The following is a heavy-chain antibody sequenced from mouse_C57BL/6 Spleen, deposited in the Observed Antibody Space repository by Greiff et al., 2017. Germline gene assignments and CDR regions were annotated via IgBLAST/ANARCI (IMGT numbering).Heavy chain of an antibody. J-gene: IGHJ2*01. CDR3: ARYDYGSSYLDY. D-gene: IGHD1-1*01. Sequence: EVKLQESGPGLAKPSPTLSLTCSVTGYSITSDYWNWIRKFPGNKLEYIGYIRYSGSASYNPSLNSRISITRDTSKNQYYLQLNSVTTEDTATYYCARYDYGSSYLDYWGQGTTLTVSS. V-gene: IGHV3-8*01. CDR2: IRYSGSA. CDR1: GYSITSDY.